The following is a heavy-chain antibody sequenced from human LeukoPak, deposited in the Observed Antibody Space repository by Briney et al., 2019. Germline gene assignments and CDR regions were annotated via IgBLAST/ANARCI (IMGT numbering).Heavy chain of an antibody. Sequence: SETLSLTCAVYGGSFSGYYWSWIRQPPGKGLEWIGEINHSGSTNYNPSLKSRVTISVDTSKNQFSLKLSSVTAADTAVYYCAGGVSGYLSERFDYWGQGTLVTVSS. J-gene: IGHJ4*02. CDR2: INHSGST. CDR3: AGGVSGYLSERFDY. CDR1: GGSFSGYY. D-gene: IGHD5-12*01. V-gene: IGHV4-34*01.